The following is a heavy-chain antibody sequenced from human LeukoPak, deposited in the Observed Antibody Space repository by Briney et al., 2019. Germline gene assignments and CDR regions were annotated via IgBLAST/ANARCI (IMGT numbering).Heavy chain of an antibody. CDR3: VSGPTTALIY. J-gene: IGHJ4*02. CDR1: GFVFTIYT. V-gene: IGHV3-64D*06. CDR2: ISGSGNGFSI. D-gene: IGHD1-26*01. Sequence: PGGSLRLSCSASGFVFTIYTMYWVRQAPGKGPEYVSTISGSGNGFSIYYADSVKGRFTISRDNSKNIVYLQMSGLRSEDTAVYYCVSGPTTALIYWGQGTLVTVSS.